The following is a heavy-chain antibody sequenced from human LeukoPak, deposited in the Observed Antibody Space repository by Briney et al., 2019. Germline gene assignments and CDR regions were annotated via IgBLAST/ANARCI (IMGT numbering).Heavy chain of an antibody. CDR2: IVGSSSNI. V-gene: IGHV3-48*04. CDR3: ATDSPETAAFDF. Sequence: PGGSLRLSCTASGFSFSTYSMNWVRQAPGKGLEWVSYIVGSSSNIYYADSVKGRFTISRDNAKNSLYLQMDSLRAEDTAVYYCATDSPETAAFDFWGQGTLVTVSS. D-gene: IGHD1-1*01. CDR1: GFSFSTYS. J-gene: IGHJ4*02.